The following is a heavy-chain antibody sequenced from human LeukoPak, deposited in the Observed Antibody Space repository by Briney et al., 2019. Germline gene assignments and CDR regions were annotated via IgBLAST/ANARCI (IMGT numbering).Heavy chain of an antibody. CDR1: GFIFSSYG. Sequence: PGGSLRLSCTASGFIFSSYGMHWVRQAPGKGLEWVSSISSSSSYIYYADSVKGRFTISRDNAKNSLYLQMNSLRAEDTAVYYCASLGSSKVATYYYGMDVWGQGTTVTVSS. V-gene: IGHV3-21*01. D-gene: IGHD5-12*01. CDR2: ISSSSSYI. CDR3: ASLGSSKVATYYYGMDV. J-gene: IGHJ6*02.